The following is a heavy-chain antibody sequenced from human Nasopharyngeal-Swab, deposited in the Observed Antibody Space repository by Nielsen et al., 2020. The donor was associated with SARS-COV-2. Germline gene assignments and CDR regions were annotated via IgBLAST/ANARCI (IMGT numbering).Heavy chain of an antibody. Sequence: SLKISCAASGFTYDDYSMHWVRQVPGKGLEWVSGINWNSGRMGYTDSVKGRFTISRDNARNSLYLQMSSLRVEDTALYYCIKGRADYSNPSFDNWGQVTLVIVSS. D-gene: IGHD4-11*01. CDR3: IKGRADYSNPSFDN. CDR1: GFTYDDYS. J-gene: IGHJ4*02. V-gene: IGHV3-9*01. CDR2: INWNSGRM.